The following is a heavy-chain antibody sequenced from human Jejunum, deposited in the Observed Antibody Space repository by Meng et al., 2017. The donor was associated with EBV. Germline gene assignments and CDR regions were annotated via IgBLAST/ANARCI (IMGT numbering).Heavy chain of an antibody. CDR1: GFDLSNNG. V-gene: IGHV3-23*01. CDR3: VGHGYNSGW. CDR2: FFDHTDNT. J-gene: IGHJ4*02. D-gene: IGHD6-19*01. Sequence: EVQWLESGGDLVQPGGSLGLSCTVSGFDLSNNGISWVRQVPGRGLEWVSSFFDHTDNTYYADSVKGRFTISRDNSRNTLYLQMSSLSVDDTAVYYCVGHGYNSGWWGQGTLVTVSS.